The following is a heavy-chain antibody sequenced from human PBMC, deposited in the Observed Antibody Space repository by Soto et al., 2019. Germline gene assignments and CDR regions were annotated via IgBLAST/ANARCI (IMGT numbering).Heavy chain of an antibody. CDR1: GGTFSSYA. Sequence: QVQLVQSGAEVKKPGSSVKVSCKAPGGTFSSYAISWVRQAPGHGLEWMGGIIPIFGTGKYAQKFQGRVTITADESTSTGYMELSSLRSEDTAVYYCARSQGGSSSLDIYYYYYYGMDVWGQGTTVTVSS. J-gene: IGHJ6*02. CDR3: ARSQGGSSSLDIYYYYYYGMDV. D-gene: IGHD2-15*01. CDR2: IIPIFGTG. V-gene: IGHV1-69*01.